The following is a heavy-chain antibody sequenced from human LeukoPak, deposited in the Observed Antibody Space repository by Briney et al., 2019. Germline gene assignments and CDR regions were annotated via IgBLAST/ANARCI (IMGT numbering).Heavy chain of an antibody. V-gene: IGHV3-20*04. J-gene: IGHJ6*03. CDR1: GFTFDDYG. D-gene: IGHD6-13*01. CDR3: ARVGQLTPYYYYYMDV. CDR2: INWNGGST. Sequence: AGGSLTLSCAASGFTFDDYGMSWVRQAQGQGLEWVSGINWNGGSTGYADSVKGRFTISRDNAKNSLYLQKNSLRAEDTALYYCARVGQLTPYYYYYMDVWGKGTTVTVSS.